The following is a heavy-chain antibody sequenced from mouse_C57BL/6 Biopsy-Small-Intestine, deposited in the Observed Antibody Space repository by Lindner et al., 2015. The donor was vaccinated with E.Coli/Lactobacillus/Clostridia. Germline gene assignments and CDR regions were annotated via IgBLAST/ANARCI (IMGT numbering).Heavy chain of an antibody. J-gene: IGHJ1*03. CDR2: ISTYTGDI. D-gene: IGHD3-1*01. Sequence: SVKVSCKASGYSFTTYGISWVRQAPGQGLEWMGGISTYTGDIKYAQKFQGRVTMTTDTSTSTAYMELRSLRSDDAAVYYCAREAHDWHMEVWGKGTTVTVSS. CDR1: GYSFTTYG. V-gene: IGHV1-7*01. CDR3: AREAHDWHMEV.